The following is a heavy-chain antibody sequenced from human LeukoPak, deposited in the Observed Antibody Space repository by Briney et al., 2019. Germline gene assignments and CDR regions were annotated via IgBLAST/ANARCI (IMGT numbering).Heavy chain of an antibody. CDR2: IYTSGST. D-gene: IGHD2-2*01. CDR1: GGSISSYY. J-gene: IGHJ5*02. V-gene: IGHV4-4*07. CDR3: ARESATTIVVVPAARWFDP. Sequence: SETLSLTCTVSGGSISSYYWSWIRQPAGKGLEWIGRIYTSGSTNYNPSLKSRVTISVDTSKNQFSLKLSSVTAADTAVYYCARESATTIVVVPAARWFDPWGQGTLVTVSS.